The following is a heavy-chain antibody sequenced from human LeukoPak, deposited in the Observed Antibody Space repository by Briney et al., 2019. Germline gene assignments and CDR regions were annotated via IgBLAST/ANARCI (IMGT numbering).Heavy chain of an antibody. J-gene: IGHJ3*02. Sequence: PGGSLRLSCAASGFTFSSYGMDWVRQAPGKGLEWVAYIRYDGSKKDYADSVKGRFTISRDNSRDTVFLQMNSLRLDDTAVYYCAKQYGGDGGDAFDMWGQGTTVTVSS. CDR3: AKQYGGDGGDAFDM. CDR1: GFTFSSYG. V-gene: IGHV3-30*02. CDR2: IRYDGSKK. D-gene: IGHD4-23*01.